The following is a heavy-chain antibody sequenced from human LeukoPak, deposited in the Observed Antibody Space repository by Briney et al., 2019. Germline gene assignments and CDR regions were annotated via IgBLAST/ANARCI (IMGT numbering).Heavy chain of an antibody. CDR3: ARDKGEYYYGSGTFNY. CDR2: IWYDGSNK. D-gene: IGHD3-10*01. Sequence: PGGSLRLSCAASGFTFSNLGMHWVRQAPGKGLEWVAIIWYDGSNKYYADSVKGRFTISRDNSKNTLYLQMNSLRAEDTAVYYCARDKGEYYYGSGTFNYWGQGTLVTVSP. J-gene: IGHJ4*02. CDR1: GFTFSNLG. V-gene: IGHV3-33*01.